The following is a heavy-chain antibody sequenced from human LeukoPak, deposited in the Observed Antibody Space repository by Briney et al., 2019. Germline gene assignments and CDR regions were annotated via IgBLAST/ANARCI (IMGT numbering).Heavy chain of an antibody. CDR2: INHSGST. V-gene: IGHV4-34*01. CDR3: ARGLYYYYGMDV. CDR1: GGSFSGYY. J-gene: IGHJ6*02. Sequence: SETLSLTCAVYGGSFSGYYWSWIRQPPGKGLEWIGEINHSGSTNYNPSPKSRVTISVDTSKNQFSLKLSSVTAADTAVYYCARGLYYYYGMDVWGQGTTVTVSS.